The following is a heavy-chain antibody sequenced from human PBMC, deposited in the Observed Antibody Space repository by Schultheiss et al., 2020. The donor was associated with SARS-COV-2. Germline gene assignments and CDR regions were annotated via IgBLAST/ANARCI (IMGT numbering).Heavy chain of an antibody. Sequence: SETLSLTCAVSGGSISSSNWWSWVRQPPGKGLEWIGYIYYSGSTYYNPSLKSRVTISVDTSKNQFSLKLSSVTAADTAVYYCARGRAAYYYGMDVWGQGTTVTVSS. CDR2: IYYSGST. D-gene: IGHD6-13*01. CDR1: GGSISSSNW. CDR3: ARGRAAYYYGMDV. J-gene: IGHJ6*02. V-gene: IGHV4-4*02.